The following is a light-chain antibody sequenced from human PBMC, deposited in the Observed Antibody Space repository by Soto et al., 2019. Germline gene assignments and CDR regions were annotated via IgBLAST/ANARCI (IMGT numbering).Light chain of an antibody. Sequence: DMQRAQTPSTASASVGERVTITCRASQSISSWLAWYQQKPGKAPKLLIYAASSLQSGVPSRFSGSGSGTDFTLTISSLQPEDFATYYCQQSYSTSCTFGQGTKVDIK. CDR1: QSISSW. CDR2: AAS. J-gene: IGKJ1*01. V-gene: IGKV1-39*01. CDR3: QQSYSTSCT.